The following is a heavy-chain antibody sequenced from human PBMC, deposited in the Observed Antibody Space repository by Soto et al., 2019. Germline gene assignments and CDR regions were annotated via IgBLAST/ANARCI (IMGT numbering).Heavy chain of an antibody. D-gene: IGHD6-13*01. CDR3: ARTSAAGKNYYAMDV. CDR2: IYPGDSDT. Sequence: GESLKISCKGSGYSFTSYWIGWVRQMPGKGLEWMGIIYPGDSDTRYSPSFQGQVTILADKSISTAYLQWSSLKASDTAMYYCARTSAAGKNYYAMDVWSQGTTVTVSS. CDR1: GYSFTSYW. J-gene: IGHJ6*02. V-gene: IGHV5-51*01.